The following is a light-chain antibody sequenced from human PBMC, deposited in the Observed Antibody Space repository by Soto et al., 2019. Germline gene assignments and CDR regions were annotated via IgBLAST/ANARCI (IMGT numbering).Light chain of an antibody. Sequence: EMTQSPSALSASAGDRVTITCQASQDIKNYVIWYQQKPGRAPKLLIYDAASLGTGVSSRFSGSGSGTHFTLTISSLQHEDVATYYCQQFDSVACTFGQGTKLEIK. CDR3: QQFDSVACT. CDR2: DAA. V-gene: IGKV1-33*01. J-gene: IGKJ2*02. CDR1: QDIKNY.